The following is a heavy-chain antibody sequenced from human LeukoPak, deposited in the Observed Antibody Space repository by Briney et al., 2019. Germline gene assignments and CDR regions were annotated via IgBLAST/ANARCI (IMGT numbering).Heavy chain of an antibody. CDR3: ARPLLRAVVVVAAVY. D-gene: IGHD2-15*01. CDR1: GFTFSSYG. V-gene: IGHV3-30*03. CDR2: ISYDGSNK. J-gene: IGHJ4*02. Sequence: GRSLRLSCAASGFTFSSYGMHWVRQAPGKGLEWVAVISYDGSNKYYADFVKGRFTISRDNSKNTLYLQMNSLRAEDTCEYYCARPLLRAVVVVAAVYWGQGTLVTVSS.